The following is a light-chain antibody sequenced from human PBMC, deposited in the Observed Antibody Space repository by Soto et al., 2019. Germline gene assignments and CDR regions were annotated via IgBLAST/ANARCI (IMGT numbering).Light chain of an antibody. CDR3: HQCAYSPRT. CDR1: QSVANNY. V-gene: IGKV3-20*01. Sequence: LVLTQSPDTLSLSPGERATLSCRASQSVANNYLAWYQQKPGQAPRLLIYDASYSATGIPARFSGRGSWTYFTLTITRLEPEDFAVDYCHQCAYSPRTCGQGTKVEVK. CDR2: DAS. J-gene: IGKJ1*01.